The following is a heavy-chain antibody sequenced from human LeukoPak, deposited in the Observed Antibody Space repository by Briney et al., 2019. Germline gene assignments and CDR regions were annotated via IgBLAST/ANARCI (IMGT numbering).Heavy chain of an antibody. V-gene: IGHV3-21*01. CDR2: ISSSSSYI. CDR1: GFTFSSYS. J-gene: IGHJ3*02. CDR3: ARKDPRDAFDI. Sequence: GGSLRLSCAASGFTFSSYSINWVRQAPGKGLEWVSFISSSSSYIYYADSVKGRFTISRDNAKNSLYLQMNSLRAEDTAVYYCARKDPRDAFDIWGQGTMVTVSS. D-gene: IGHD2-15*01.